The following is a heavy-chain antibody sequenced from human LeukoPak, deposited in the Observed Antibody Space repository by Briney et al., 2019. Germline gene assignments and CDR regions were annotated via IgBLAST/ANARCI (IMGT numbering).Heavy chain of an antibody. V-gene: IGHV3-43*01. CDR2: ISWDGDTT. Sequence: GGSLRPSCAASGFTFDDFGMHWVRQPPGKGLEWVALISWDGDTTYYADSVKGRFTISRDNSKNYMYLEMKSLKNEDTALYYCAKDVHTVVVPAATQFDFWGQGTLVTVSS. CDR3: AKDVHTVVVPAATQFDF. CDR1: GFTFDDFG. J-gene: IGHJ4*02. D-gene: IGHD2-2*01.